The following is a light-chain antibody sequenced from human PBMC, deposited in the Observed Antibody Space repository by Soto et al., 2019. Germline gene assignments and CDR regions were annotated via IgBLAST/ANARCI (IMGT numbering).Light chain of an antibody. CDR1: SSDVGIYNY. Sequence: QSALTQPASVSGSPGQSIAISCTGSSSDVGIYNYVSWYQQHPGKVPKLMIYEVSNRPSGVSNRFSGSKSGNTASLTISGLQAEDETDYYCFSYTSSGTYVFGTGTKVTV. CDR2: EVS. CDR3: FSYTSSGTYV. V-gene: IGLV2-14*01. J-gene: IGLJ1*01.